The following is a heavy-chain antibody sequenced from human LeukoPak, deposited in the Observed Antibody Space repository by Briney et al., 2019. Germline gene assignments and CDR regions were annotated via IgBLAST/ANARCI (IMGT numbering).Heavy chain of an antibody. CDR3: ARGVFEGSDY. D-gene: IGHD3-3*01. Sequence: GSLRLSCAASGFTFSSCWMHWIRQPPGKGLEWIGSIYHSGNTYYNPSLKSRVTISVDTSKNQFTLKVSSATAADTAVYYCARGVFEGSDYWGQGTLVTVSS. V-gene: IGHV4-38-2*01. CDR2: IYHSGNT. CDR1: GFTFSSCW. J-gene: IGHJ4*02.